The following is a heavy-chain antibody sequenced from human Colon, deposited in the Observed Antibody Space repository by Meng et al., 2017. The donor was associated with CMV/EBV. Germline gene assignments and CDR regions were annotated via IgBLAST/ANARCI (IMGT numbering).Heavy chain of an antibody. CDR2: TYYRSKWYH. V-gene: IGHV6-1*01. D-gene: IGHD6-19*01. CDR3: VRAASHSSRWSRGYFDY. J-gene: IGHJ4*02. Sequence: SINSAIWHWIRQSPSRGLEWLGRTYYRSKWYHDYAISVQSRITIDPDTSKNHFSLQLNSVTPEDTAVYFCVRAASHSSRWSRGYFDYWGQGTLVTVSS. CDR1: SINSAI.